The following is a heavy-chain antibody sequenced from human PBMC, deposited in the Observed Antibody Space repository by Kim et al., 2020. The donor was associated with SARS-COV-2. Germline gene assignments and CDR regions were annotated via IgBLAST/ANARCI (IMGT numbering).Heavy chain of an antibody. CDR1: GDSVSTNSVA. J-gene: IGHJ4*02. CDR2: TYYRSKWNY. Sequence: SQTLSLTGVISGDSVSTNSVAWNWIRQSPSRGLEWLGRTYYRSKWNYDYEVSVKSRITINPDISKNQFSLQLNSVTPEDTAVYYCVRDSRSSLDYWGQGILVTVSS. D-gene: IGHD6-13*01. V-gene: IGHV6-1*01. CDR3: VRDSRSSLDY.